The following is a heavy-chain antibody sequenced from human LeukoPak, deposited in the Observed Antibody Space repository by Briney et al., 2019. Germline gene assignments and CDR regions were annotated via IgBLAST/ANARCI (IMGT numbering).Heavy chain of an antibody. CDR1: GGSISSYY. CDR2: IYIRGST. Sequence: SETLSLTCTVSGGSISSYYWSWIRQPAGEGLEWLGRIYIRGSTNYTPSLKSRVTMSVDKSKNQFSLKLSSLTAEDTAVYYCAPTHDGGWYGTLDYWGQGTLVTVSS. CDR3: APTHDGGWYGTLDY. D-gene: IGHD6-19*01. V-gene: IGHV4-4*07. J-gene: IGHJ4*02.